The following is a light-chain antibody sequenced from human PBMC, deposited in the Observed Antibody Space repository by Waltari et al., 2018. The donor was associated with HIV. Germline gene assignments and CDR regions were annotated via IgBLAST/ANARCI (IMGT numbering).Light chain of an antibody. CDR2: KDS. CDR3: QSTDTSGTYWV. J-gene: IGLJ3*02. Sequence: SYALTQPPSVSVSPGQTARITCSGDALSKQYAYWYQQKPGQAPVLMIYKDSERPSGIPERFSGSSSGTTVTLTISGVQAEDEADYYCQSTDTSGTYWVFGGGTKLTVL. V-gene: IGLV3-25*03. CDR1: ALSKQY.